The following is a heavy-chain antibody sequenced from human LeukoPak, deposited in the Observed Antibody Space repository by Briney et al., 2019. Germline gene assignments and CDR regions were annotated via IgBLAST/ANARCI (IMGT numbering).Heavy chain of an antibody. CDR3: AKDRNQGYSYGPVDY. D-gene: IGHD5-18*01. V-gene: IGHV3-43*02. CDR2: IGGDGGST. J-gene: IGHJ4*02. CDR1: GFTFDDYA. Sequence: GSLRLSCAASGFTFDDYAMHWVRQAPGKGLEWVSLIGGDGGSTYYADSVKGRFTISRDNSKNSLYLQMNSLRTEDTALYYCAKDRNQGYSYGPVDYWGQGTLVTVSS.